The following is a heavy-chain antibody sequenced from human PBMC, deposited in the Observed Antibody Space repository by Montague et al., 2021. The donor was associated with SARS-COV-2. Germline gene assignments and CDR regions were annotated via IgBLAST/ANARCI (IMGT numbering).Heavy chain of an antibody. D-gene: IGHD4-23*01. CDR2: IDNSGST. CDR3: ARHGGNDAFDI. J-gene: IGHJ3*02. Sequence: SETLSLTCTASGGSIGAYYWSWIRQPPGKGLEWIGYIDNSGSTNHNPSLESRVTMSVDTSKNQFSLKLHSVTAADTAVYYCARHGGNDAFDIWGRGTMVTVSS. V-gene: IGHV4-59*01. CDR1: GGSIGAYY.